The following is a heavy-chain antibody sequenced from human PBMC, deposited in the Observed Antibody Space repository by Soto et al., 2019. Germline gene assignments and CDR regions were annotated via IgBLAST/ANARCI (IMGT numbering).Heavy chain of an antibody. CDR1: GYTFTSYA. V-gene: IGHV1-3*01. CDR3: ASVMDIVVVPAPT. Sequence: ASVTVSCQASGYTFTSYAMHWVRQAPGQRLEWMGWINAGNGNTKYSQKFQGRVTITRDTSASTAYMELSSLRSEDTAVYYCASVMDIVVVPAPTWGQGTLVTVSS. J-gene: IGHJ5*02. CDR2: INAGNGNT. D-gene: IGHD2-2*03.